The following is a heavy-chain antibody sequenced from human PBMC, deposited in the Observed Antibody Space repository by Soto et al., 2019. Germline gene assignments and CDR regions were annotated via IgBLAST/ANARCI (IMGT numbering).Heavy chain of an antibody. CDR1: GGSISSGGYS. D-gene: IGHD1-26*01. CDR2: IYHSGST. Sequence: QLQLQESGSGLVKPSQTLSLTCAVSGGSISSGGYSWSWIRQPPGKGLEWIGYIYHSGSTYYNPSLKSRVTISVDRSKNQFSLKLSSVTAANTAVYYCASKVGATGNDYWGQGTLVTVSS. V-gene: IGHV4-30-2*01. CDR3: ASKVGATGNDY. J-gene: IGHJ4*02.